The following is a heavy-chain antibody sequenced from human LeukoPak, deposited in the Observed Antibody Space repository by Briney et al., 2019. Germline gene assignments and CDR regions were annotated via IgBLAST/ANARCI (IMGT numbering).Heavy chain of an antibody. CDR1: GDSVSSDSAI. CDR3: AKAPHGRGMGV. V-gene: IGHV6-1*01. Sequence: SQTLSLTCAISGDSVSSDSAIWHWVRQSPSRGLEWLGRTYYRSKWYNDYAVSVKSRITVNPDTSKNQFSLQLKSVTPEDAAVYYCAKAPHGRGMGVWDKGTTVTVSS. CDR2: TYYRSKWYN. J-gene: IGHJ6*04. D-gene: IGHD3/OR15-3a*01.